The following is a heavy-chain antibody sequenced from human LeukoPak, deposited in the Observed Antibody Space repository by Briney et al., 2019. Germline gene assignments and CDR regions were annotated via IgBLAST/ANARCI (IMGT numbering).Heavy chain of an antibody. CDR1: GFTFSSYW. Sequence: GGSLRLSCAASGFTFSSYWMSWVRQAPGKGLEWVANIKQDGSEKYYVDSVKGRFTISRDNAKNSLYLQMNSLRAEDTAVYYCARDHYPYDYAGGAFDIWGQGTMVTVSS. CDR3: ARDHYPYDYAGGAFDI. D-gene: IGHD3-16*01. J-gene: IGHJ3*02. CDR2: IKQDGSEK. V-gene: IGHV3-7*01.